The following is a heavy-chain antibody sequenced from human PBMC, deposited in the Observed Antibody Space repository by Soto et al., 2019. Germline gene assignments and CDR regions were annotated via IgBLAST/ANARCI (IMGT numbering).Heavy chain of an antibody. Sequence: GGSLRLSCAASGFTVSSNYMSWVRQAPGKGLEWVSLIYNDGSTYYADSVKGRFTISRDNSKNTLYLQMNSLRAEDTAVYYCAKEVPLSCVVVVAECPWFDPWGQGTLVTVSS. V-gene: IGHV3-53*01. CDR2: IYNDGST. D-gene: IGHD2-15*01. CDR3: AKEVPLSCVVVVAECPWFDP. CDR1: GFTVSSNY. J-gene: IGHJ5*02.